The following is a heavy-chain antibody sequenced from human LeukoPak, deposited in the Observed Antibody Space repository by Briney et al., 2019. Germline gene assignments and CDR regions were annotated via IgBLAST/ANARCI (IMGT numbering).Heavy chain of an antibody. V-gene: IGHV4-31*03. Sequence: SQTLSLTCTVSGGSISSGGYYWSWIRQHPGKGLEWIGYIYYSGSTYYNPSLKSRVTISVDTSKNQSSLKLSSVTAADTAVYYCAREDTMIVNDYWGQGTLVTVSS. J-gene: IGHJ4*02. CDR2: IYYSGST. CDR1: GGSISSGGYY. D-gene: IGHD3-22*01. CDR3: AREDTMIVNDY.